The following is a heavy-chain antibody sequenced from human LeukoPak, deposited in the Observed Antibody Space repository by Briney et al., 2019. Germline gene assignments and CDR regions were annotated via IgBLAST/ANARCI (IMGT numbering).Heavy chain of an antibody. CDR3: AKDASGYSSSWYRR. CDR1: GFTFSSYA. V-gene: IGHV3-23*01. J-gene: IGHJ4*02. CDR2: ISGSGGST. Sequence: PGGSLRLSCAASGFTFSSYAMSWVRQAPGKGLEWVSAISGSGGSTYYADSVKGRFTISRDNSKNTLYLQMSSLRAEDTAVYYCAKDASGYSSSWYRRWGQGTLVTVSS. D-gene: IGHD6-13*01.